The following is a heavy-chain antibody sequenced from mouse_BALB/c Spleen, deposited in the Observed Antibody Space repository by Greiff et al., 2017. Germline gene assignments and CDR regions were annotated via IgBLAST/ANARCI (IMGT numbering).Heavy chain of an antibody. J-gene: IGHJ3*01. D-gene: IGHD1-2*01. V-gene: IGHV1-14*01. Sequence: VQLKQSGPELVKPGASVKMSCKASGYTFTSYVMHWVKQKPGQGLEWIGYINPYNDGTKYNEKFKGKATLTSDKSSSTAYMELSSLTSEDSAVYYCARLYNSYYYGYDWFAYWGQGTLVTVSA. CDR3: ARLYNSYYYGYDWFAY. CDR1: GYTFTSYV. CDR2: INPYNDGT.